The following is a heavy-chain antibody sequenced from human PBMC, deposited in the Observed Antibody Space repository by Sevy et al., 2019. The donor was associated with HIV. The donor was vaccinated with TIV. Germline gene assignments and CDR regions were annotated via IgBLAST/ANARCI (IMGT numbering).Heavy chain of an antibody. CDR3: AKEGQGEYYDSSGSFDY. CDR2: ISGSGSFT. V-gene: IGHV3-23*01. CDR1: GFTFISYA. D-gene: IGHD3-22*01. Sequence: GGSLRLSCAASGFTFISYAMSWVRQAPGKGLEWVSSISGSGSFTYYADSVKGHFTISRDNSKNTLYLQMTSLRAEDTAVYYCAKEGQGEYYDSSGSFDYWGQGTLVTVSS. J-gene: IGHJ4*02.